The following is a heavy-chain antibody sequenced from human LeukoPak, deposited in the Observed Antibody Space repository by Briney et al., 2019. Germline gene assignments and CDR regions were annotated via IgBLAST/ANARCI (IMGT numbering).Heavy chain of an antibody. V-gene: IGHV3-30*01. D-gene: IGHD2-2*01. J-gene: IGHJ4*02. CDR1: GFTFSSYA. Sequence: HPGGSLRLSCAASGFTFSSYATHWVRQAPGKGLEWVAVISYDGSNKYYADSVKGRFTISRDNSKNTLYLQMNSLRAEDTAVYYCARDLGGVPAAYYFDYWGQGTLVTVSS. CDR2: ISYDGSNK. CDR3: ARDLGGVPAAYYFDY.